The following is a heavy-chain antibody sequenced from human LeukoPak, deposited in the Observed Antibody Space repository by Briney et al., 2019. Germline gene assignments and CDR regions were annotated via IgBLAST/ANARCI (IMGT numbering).Heavy chain of an antibody. CDR2: IKQDGGEK. J-gene: IGHJ4*02. V-gene: IGHV3-7*03. Sequence: GRSLRLSCVDSGITFSRYWMSWVRQAPGKGLEWVANIKQDGGEKYYVDSVKGRFTISRDNAKNSLYLQMNSLRVEDTAVYYCARDGRPLDYWGQGTLVTVSS. CDR3: ARDGRPLDY. CDR1: GITFSRYW.